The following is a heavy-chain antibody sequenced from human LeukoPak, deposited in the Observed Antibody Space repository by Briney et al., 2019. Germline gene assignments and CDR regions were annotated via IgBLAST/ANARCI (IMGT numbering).Heavy chain of an antibody. Sequence: ASVKVSCKASGGTFSSYAISWVRQAPGQGLEWMGGIIPIFGTANYAQKFQGRVTITADESTSTAYMELSSLRSEDTAVYYCARDLGYCSGGSCDSGDSFDYWGQGTLVTVSS. CDR3: ARDLGYCSGGSCDSGDSFDY. V-gene: IGHV1-69*13. J-gene: IGHJ4*02. CDR2: IIPIFGTA. CDR1: GGTFSSYA. D-gene: IGHD2-15*01.